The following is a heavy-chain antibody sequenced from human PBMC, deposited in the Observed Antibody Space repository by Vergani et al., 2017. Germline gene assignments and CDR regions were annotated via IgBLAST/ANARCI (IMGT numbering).Heavy chain of an antibody. Sequence: QVQLQESGPGLVKPSETLSLTCAVSGYSISSGYYWGWIRQPPGKGLEWIGSIYHSGSTYYNPSLKSRVTISVDTPKNQFSLKLSSVTAADTAGYYCARHPLYYGSSDWGQGTLVTVSS. CDR2: IYHSGST. CDR1: GYSISSGYY. V-gene: IGHV4-38-2*01. D-gene: IGHD3-22*01. J-gene: IGHJ4*02. CDR3: ARHPLYYGSSD.